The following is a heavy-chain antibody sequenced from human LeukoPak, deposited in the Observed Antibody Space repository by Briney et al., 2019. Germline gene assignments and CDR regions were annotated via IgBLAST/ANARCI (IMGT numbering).Heavy chain of an antibody. CDR2: ISSSGSTI. J-gene: IGHJ3*02. CDR3: AKATIGSNDAFDI. CDR1: GFTFSDYD. V-gene: IGHV3-11*04. D-gene: IGHD5-12*01. Sequence: GGSLRLPCAASGFTFSDYDMHWVRQAPGKGLEWVAYISSSGSTIYYADSVKGRFTISRDNAKNSLYLQMNSLRAEDTAVYYCAKATIGSNDAFDIWGQGTMVTVSS.